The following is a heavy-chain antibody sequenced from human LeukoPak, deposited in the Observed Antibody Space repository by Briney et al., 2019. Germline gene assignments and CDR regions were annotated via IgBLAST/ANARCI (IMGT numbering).Heavy chain of an antibody. Sequence: EASVKVSCKASGGTFSSYTISWVRQAPGQGLEWMGRIIPILGIADYAQKFQGRVTITADKSTSTAYMELSSLRSEDTGVYYCARDWGVGGYSYGNAFDIWGQGTMVTVSS. CDR3: ARDWGVGGYSYGNAFDI. CDR2: IIPILGIA. J-gene: IGHJ3*02. V-gene: IGHV1-69*04. D-gene: IGHD5-18*01. CDR1: GGTFSSYT.